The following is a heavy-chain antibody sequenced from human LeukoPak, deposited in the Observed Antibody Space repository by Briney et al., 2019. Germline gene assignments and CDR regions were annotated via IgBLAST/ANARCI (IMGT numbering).Heavy chain of an antibody. CDR1: GYAFTVFY. CDR2: INPNSGGT. V-gene: IGHV1-2*02. Sequence: GASVKVSCKASGYAFTVFYIHWVRQAPGQGLEWMGWINPNSGGTTYAQKFQGRVTMTTDTSISTAYLELNGLRSDDTAVYYCARDLDDGSGSFSNWGEGAIVTVSS. CDR3: ARDLDDGSGSFSN. D-gene: IGHD3-10*01. J-gene: IGHJ4*02.